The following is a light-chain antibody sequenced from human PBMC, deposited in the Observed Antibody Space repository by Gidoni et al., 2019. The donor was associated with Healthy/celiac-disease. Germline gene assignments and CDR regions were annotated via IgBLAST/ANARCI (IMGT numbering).Light chain of an antibody. J-gene: IGKJ1*01. V-gene: IGKV3-15*01. Sequence: EMVMTQAPAPLSVSPGDRATLACRASQSVSSNLAWYQQKPGQAPMLLIYCASTRATGIPARFSGSGSGTAFTLTTISLQSEDFAVYYCHQYNNWPPWTFGQGTKVEIK. CDR1: QSVSSN. CDR3: HQYNNWPPWT. CDR2: CAS.